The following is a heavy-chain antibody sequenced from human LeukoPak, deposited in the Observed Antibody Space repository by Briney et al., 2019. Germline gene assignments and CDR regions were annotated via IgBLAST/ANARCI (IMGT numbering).Heavy chain of an antibody. CDR3: ARGGQWEPRVGWFDP. CDR1: GFTFSSYA. CDR2: ISYDGSNK. J-gene: IGHJ5*02. Sequence: GGSLRPSCAASGFTFSSYAMHWVRQAPGKGLEWVAVISYDGSNKYYADSVKGRFTISRDNSKNTLYLQMNSLRAEDTAVYYCARGGQWEPRVGWFDPWGQGTLVTVSS. V-gene: IGHV3-30-3*01. D-gene: IGHD1-26*01.